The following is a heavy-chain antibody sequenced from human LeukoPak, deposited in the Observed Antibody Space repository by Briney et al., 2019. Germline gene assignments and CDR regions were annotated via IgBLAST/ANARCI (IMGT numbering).Heavy chain of an antibody. CDR2: ISSSGSTI. CDR1: GFTFSSYE. D-gene: IGHD6-13*01. V-gene: IGHV3-48*03. J-gene: IGHJ4*02. CDR3: ARMHSSSWNYYFDY. Sequence: PGGSLRLSCAASGFTFSSYEMNWVRQAPGKGLEWVSYISSSGSTIYYADSVKGRFTISRDNAKNSLYLQMNSLRAEDTAVYYCARMHSSSWNYYFDYWGQGTLVTVSS.